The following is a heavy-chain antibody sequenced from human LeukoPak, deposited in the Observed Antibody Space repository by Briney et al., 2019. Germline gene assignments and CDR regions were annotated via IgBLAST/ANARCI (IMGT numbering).Heavy chain of an antibody. CDR2: ISAYNGNT. D-gene: IGHD1-26*01. CDR1: GYTFTSYG. Sequence: ASVKVSCKASGYTFTSYGISWVRQAPGQGLEWMGWISAYNGNTNYAQKFQGRVTLTTDTSTSTAYMELRSLRSDDTAVYYCARDWSAYRAVSNDYWGQGTLVTVSS. CDR3: ARDWSAYRAVSNDY. V-gene: IGHV1-18*01. J-gene: IGHJ4*02.